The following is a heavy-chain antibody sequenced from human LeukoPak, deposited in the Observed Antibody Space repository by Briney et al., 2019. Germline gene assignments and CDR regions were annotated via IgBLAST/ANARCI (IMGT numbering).Heavy chain of an antibody. CDR1: GFTFDEYA. V-gene: IGHV3-9*03. D-gene: IGHD5-12*01. CDR2: ISWRSDIM. CDR3: VKGGVYSYGPDE. Sequence: GGSLRLSCAASGFTFDEYAMHWVGQAPGKGLEWGSSISWRSDIMCYADSVKGRFTISRDNAENTLHLQMNSLRVEDMGVYYCVKGGVYSYGPDEWGQGTLVTVSS. J-gene: IGHJ4*02.